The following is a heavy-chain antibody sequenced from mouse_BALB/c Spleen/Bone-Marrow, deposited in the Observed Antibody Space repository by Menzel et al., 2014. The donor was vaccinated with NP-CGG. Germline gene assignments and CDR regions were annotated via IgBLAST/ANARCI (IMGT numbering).Heavy chain of an antibody. CDR2: ISSGSTSI. Sequence: EVMLVESGGGLVQPGGSRKLSCAVSGFTFSSFGMHWVRQAPEKGLEWVAYISSGSTSIFYADTLKGRFTISRDNPKNTLFLQMTSLRSEDTAMYYCARSRGNWDDFDYWDQGTTLTVSS. CDR1: GFTFSSFG. J-gene: IGHJ2*01. D-gene: IGHD4-1*01. CDR3: ARSRGNWDDFDY. V-gene: IGHV5-17*02.